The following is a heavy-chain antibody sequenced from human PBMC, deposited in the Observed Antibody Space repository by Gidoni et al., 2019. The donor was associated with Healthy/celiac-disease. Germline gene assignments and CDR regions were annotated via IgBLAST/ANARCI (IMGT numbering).Heavy chain of an antibody. J-gene: IGHJ4*02. Sequence: EVQLLASGGGLVQPGGSLRLSGAASGFTVSSYAMSWVRQAPGKGLEWVSAISGSGGSTYYSYSVQGRFTISRDNSKNTLYLQMISLRAEDTAVYYCAKDGIAVAPVDYWGQGTLVTVSS. CDR3: AKDGIAVAPVDY. D-gene: IGHD6-19*01. V-gene: IGHV3-23*01. CDR1: GFTVSSYA. CDR2: ISGSGGST.